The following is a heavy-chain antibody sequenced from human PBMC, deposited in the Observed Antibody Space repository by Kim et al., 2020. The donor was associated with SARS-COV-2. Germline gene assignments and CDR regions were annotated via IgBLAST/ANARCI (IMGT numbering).Heavy chain of an antibody. Sequence: ASVKVSCKASGYTFTGYYMHWVRQAPGQGLEWMGRINPNSGGTNYAQKFQGRVTMTRDTSISTAYMELSRLRSDDTAVYYCARRAMNWNYVYYCGMDVWGQGTTVTVSS. CDR1: GYTFTGYY. D-gene: IGHD1-7*01. CDR2: INPNSGGT. CDR3: ARRAMNWNYVYYCGMDV. V-gene: IGHV1-2*06. J-gene: IGHJ6*02.